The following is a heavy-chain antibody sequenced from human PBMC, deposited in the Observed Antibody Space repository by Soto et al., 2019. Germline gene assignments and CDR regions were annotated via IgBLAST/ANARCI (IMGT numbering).Heavy chain of an antibody. Sequence: EVQLVESGGGLVQPGGSLRLSCEASGFTFDNYYMSWVRQAPGKGLEWVANIRQDGSEKYYVDSVRGRFTVYRDNSKSTLFLQMNSLKFEDTAVYVCANEVDVAFSSLQYGMDVWGQGTTVTVSS. CDR1: GFTFDNYY. D-gene: IGHD5-12*01. CDR2: IRQDGSEK. V-gene: IGHV3-7*01. CDR3: ANEVDVAFSSLQYGMDV. J-gene: IGHJ6*02.